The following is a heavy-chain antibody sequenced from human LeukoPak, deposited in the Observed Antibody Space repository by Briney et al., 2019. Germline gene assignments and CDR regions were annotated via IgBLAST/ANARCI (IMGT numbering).Heavy chain of an antibody. CDR1: GFTFGIYE. Sequence: GGSLRLSCSGSGFTFGIYEMNWVRQAPGKGLEWVSGLSDDGFKTYYGDSVKGRFTISRDNSQSTMDLLMNSLRAEDTATYYCAIGCKGDCLSSGYEFWGQGILVTVSS. J-gene: IGHJ4*02. CDR2: LSDDGFKT. CDR3: AIGCKGDCLSSGYEF. V-gene: IGHV3-23*01. D-gene: IGHD2-21*02.